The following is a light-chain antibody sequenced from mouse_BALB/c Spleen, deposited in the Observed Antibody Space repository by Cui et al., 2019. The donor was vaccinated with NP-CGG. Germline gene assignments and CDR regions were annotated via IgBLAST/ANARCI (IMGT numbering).Light chain of an antibody. CDR2: GTD. CDR1: TGAVTTSNY. CDR3: ALWYSNHWV. V-gene: IGLV1*01. J-gene: IGLJ1*01. Sequence: QAVVTQEPALTTSPGETVTLTCRSSTGAVTTSNYANWVQEKPDHVFTGLIGGTDNRAPGIPARFSGSLIGDKAALTITGAQTEDEAIYFCALWYSNHWVFGGGTKLTVL.